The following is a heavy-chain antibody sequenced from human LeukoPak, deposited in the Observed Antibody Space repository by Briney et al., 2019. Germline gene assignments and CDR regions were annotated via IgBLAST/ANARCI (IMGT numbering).Heavy chain of an antibody. CDR2: IVVGSGNT. V-gene: IGHV1-58*02. Sequence: ASVKVSCKASGFTFTSSAMQWVRQARGQRLEWIGWIVVGSGNTNYAQKFQERVTITRDMSTSTAYMELSSLRSEDTAVYYCAAGHSGSYLDWFDPWGQGTLVTVSS. J-gene: IGHJ5*02. D-gene: IGHD1-26*01. CDR1: GFTFTSSA. CDR3: AAGHSGSYLDWFDP.